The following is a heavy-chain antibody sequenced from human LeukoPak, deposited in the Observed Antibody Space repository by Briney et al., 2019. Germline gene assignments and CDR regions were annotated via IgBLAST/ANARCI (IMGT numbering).Heavy chain of an antibody. Sequence: SETLSLTCTVSGGSISSSSYYWGWIRQPPGKGLEWIGSIYYSGSTYYNPSLKSRVTISVDTSKNQFSLKLSSVTAADTAVYYCARQGGITMIVVVNNWFDPWGQGTLVTVSS. D-gene: IGHD3-22*01. CDR3: ARQGGITMIVVVNNWFDP. J-gene: IGHJ5*02. CDR1: GGSISSSSYY. V-gene: IGHV4-39*01. CDR2: IYYSGST.